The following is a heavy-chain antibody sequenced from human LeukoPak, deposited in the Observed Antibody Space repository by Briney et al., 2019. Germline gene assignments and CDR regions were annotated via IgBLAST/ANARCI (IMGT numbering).Heavy chain of an antibody. J-gene: IGHJ6*02. D-gene: IGHD6-19*01. Sequence: PGGSLRLSCAASGFTFDDYAMHWVRQGPGKGLEWVSGINYNGGSTGYADSVRGRFIISRDNGKKSLYLQMDSLRPEDTALYFCAKDPSRDSGRTYYNYGMDVWGQGTTVTVSS. V-gene: IGHV3-9*01. CDR2: INYNGGST. CDR1: GFTFDDYA. CDR3: AKDPSRDSGRTYYNYGMDV.